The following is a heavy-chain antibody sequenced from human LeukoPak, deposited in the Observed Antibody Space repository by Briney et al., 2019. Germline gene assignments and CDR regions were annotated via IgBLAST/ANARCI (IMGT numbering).Heavy chain of an antibody. V-gene: IGHV1-69*01. Sequence: ASVGVSDKVSERTVRSFTVRWVRQAPGQRLEWMGGIIPIFGSPNYAQKFQGRVTNTADDSTSTAYMEVTSLTSDESAVYYSARGYDVGDYVPYTYWGQGTLVIVSS. CDR3: ARGYDVGDYVPYTY. J-gene: IGHJ4*02. CDR1: ERTVRSFT. CDR2: IIPIFGSP. D-gene: IGHD4-17*01.